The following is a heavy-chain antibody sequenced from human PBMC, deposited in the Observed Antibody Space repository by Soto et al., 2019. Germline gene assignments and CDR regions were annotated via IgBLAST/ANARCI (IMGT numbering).Heavy chain of an antibody. CDR2: ISGYNANT. D-gene: IGHD3-16*01. CDR1: GYSFTRYG. V-gene: IGHV1-18*01. Sequence: QVQLVQSGAEVKKPGASVKVSCKASGYSFTRYGISWVRQAPGQGLEWMGWISGYNANTNYPENLQGRVTMTTDTSTSTAYMEVRNLRSDDTAVYYCARMGAVPYYYYGLDVWGQGTTVTVSS. CDR3: ARMGAVPYYYYGLDV. J-gene: IGHJ6*02.